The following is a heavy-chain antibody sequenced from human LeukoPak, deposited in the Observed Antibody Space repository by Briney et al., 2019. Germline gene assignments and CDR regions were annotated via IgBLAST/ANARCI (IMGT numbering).Heavy chain of an antibody. D-gene: IGHD3-3*01. V-gene: IGHV5-51*01. J-gene: IGHJ4*02. CDR2: YPGPSVT. Sequence: YPGPSVTRYSPSFQGQVTISADKSISTAYLQWSSLKASDTAMYYCARLPPAIFGDYYFDYWGQGTLVTVSS. CDR3: ARLPPAIFGDYYFDY.